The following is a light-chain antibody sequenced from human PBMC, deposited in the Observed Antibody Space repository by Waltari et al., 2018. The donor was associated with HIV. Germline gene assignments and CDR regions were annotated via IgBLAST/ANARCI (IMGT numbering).Light chain of an antibody. J-gene: IGLJ3*02. Sequence: QSALTQPRSVSGSPGQSVTISCTGTSSAVGGYNYVSWYQQHPGKAPKLMIYDVSKRPSGVPDRFSCSKSGNTASLTISGLQAEDEADYYCCSYAGSYSWVFGGGTKLTVL. V-gene: IGLV2-11*01. CDR2: DVS. CDR1: SSAVGGYNY. CDR3: CSYAGSYSWV.